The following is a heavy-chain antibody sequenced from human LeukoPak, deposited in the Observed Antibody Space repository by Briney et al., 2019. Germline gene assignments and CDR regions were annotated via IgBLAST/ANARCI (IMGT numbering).Heavy chain of an antibody. CDR1: GYTFTGYY. V-gene: IGHV1-2*02. CDR2: INPNSGGT. J-gene: IGHJ6*03. D-gene: IGHD5-18*01. CDR3: ARGGGDTAMVYYYYYYMDV. Sequence: ASVKVSCKASGYTFTGYYMHWVRQAPGQGLEWMGWINPNSGGTNYAQKFQGRVTMTRDTSISTAYMELSRLRSDDTAVYYCARGGGDTAMVYYYYYYMDVWGKGTTVTISS.